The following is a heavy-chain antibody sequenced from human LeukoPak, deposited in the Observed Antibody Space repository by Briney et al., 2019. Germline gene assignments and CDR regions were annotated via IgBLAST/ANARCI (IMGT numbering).Heavy chain of an antibody. J-gene: IGHJ4*02. CDR2: IYYRGST. Sequence: SETLSLTCTVSGGSINNYYWSWIRQPPGKGLEWIGYIYYRGSTNYNPSLKSRVTFSVDTSTNQSSLKLNSVTAADTAVYYCARGGDYGDLRYFDYWGQGTLVTVSS. CDR3: ARGGDYGDLRYFDY. CDR1: GGSINNYY. V-gene: IGHV4-59*01. D-gene: IGHD4-17*01.